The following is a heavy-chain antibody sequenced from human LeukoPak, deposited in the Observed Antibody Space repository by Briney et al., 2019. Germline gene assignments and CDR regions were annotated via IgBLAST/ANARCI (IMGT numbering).Heavy chain of an antibody. CDR2: IHYTGGT. V-gene: IGHV4-34*11. CDR1: GGSLTDYY. CDR3: ARRPPYNTGHGGFDY. Sequence: PSETLSLTCSVCGGSLTDYYWAWLRQPPGKTLQLIAYIHYTGGTSYNPSFKSRAAISVDTSKNEFSLHLYSVTAADQGVYFCARRPPYNTGHGGFDYWGRGTLVTVSS. J-gene: IGHJ4*02. D-gene: IGHD1-1*01.